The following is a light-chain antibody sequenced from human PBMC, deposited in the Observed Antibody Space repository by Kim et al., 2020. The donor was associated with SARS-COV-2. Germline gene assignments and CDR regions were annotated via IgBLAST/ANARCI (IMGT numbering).Light chain of an antibody. J-gene: IGLJ3*02. V-gene: IGLV3-19*01. Sequence: ELTQDPAVSVALGQTVRITCQGDSLRSYYASWYQQKPGQAPVLVISGKNNRPSGIPDRFSGSSSGNTASLTITGAQAEDEADYYCNSRDSSGNHLVFGGCTQLTVL. CDR3: NSRDSSGNHLV. CDR1: SLRSYY. CDR2: GKN.